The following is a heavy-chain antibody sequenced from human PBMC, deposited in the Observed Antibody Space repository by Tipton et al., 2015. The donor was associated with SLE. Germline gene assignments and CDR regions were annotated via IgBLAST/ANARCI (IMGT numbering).Heavy chain of an antibody. CDR2: INHSGST. Sequence: LRLSCAVYGGSFSVYYWSWIRQPPGKGLEWIGEINHSGSTNYNPSLKSRVTISVDTSKNQFSLRLSSVTAADTAVYYCARGLSRITAGGTRWFDPWGQGTLVTVSS. CDR3: ARGLSRITAGGTRWFDP. V-gene: IGHV4-34*01. D-gene: IGHD6-13*01. J-gene: IGHJ5*02. CDR1: GGSFSVYY.